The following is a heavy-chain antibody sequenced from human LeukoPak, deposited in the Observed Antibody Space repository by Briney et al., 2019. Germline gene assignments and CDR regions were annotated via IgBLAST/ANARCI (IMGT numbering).Heavy chain of an antibody. CDR2: ISSSSSYT. CDR3: ARRGKDTAMAPPDY. J-gene: IGHJ4*02. CDR1: GFTFSDYY. Sequence: GGSLRLSCGDSGFTFSDYYMSWIRQAPGKGLEWVSYISSSSSYTNYADSVKGRFTISRDNAKNSLYLQMNSLRAEDTAVYYCARRGKDTAMAPPDYWGQGTLVTVSS. D-gene: IGHD5-18*01. V-gene: IGHV3-11*03.